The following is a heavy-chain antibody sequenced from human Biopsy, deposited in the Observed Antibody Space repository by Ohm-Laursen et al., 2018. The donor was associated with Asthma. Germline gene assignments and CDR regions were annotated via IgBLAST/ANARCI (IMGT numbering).Heavy chain of an antibody. D-gene: IGHD3-10*01. V-gene: IGHV3-74*01. J-gene: IGHJ4*02. Sequence: SLRLSCTASGLTFSDYWMHWVRQAPGKGLEWVSRVKGDGRRTSYADSVKGRFTISRDSSKNTLYLQMNSLRAEDTALYYCGRERSYMVDYWGQGTLVTVSS. CDR2: VKGDGRRT. CDR1: GLTFSDYW. CDR3: GRERSYMVDY.